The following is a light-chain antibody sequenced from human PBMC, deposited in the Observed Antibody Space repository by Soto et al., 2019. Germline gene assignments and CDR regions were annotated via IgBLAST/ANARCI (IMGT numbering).Light chain of an antibody. J-gene: IGLJ1*01. CDR2: EVT. CDR1: SSDVGGYHY. V-gene: IGLV2-23*02. Sequence: QTLLTLPASLSGSPGQSIPISCTGISSDVGGYHYVSWYQQYPGEAPKLVIYEVTKRPSGVSDRFSGSKSGNTASLTISGLQAEDEADYYCFSYAGDSVYVFGIGTKVTVL. CDR3: FSYAGDSVYV.